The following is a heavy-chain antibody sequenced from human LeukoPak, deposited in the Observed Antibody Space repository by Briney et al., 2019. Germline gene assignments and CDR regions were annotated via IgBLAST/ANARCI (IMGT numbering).Heavy chain of an antibody. Sequence: SETLSLTCTVSGGSISTSSYYWGWIRQPPGKGLEWIGSIYYTGSTYYNPSLNSRVTVSVDTSKNQFSLKLSSVTAADTAVYYCASRARFGELRFDYWGQGTLVTVSS. CDR1: GGSISTSSYY. CDR2: IYYTGST. V-gene: IGHV4-39*01. CDR3: ASRARFGELRFDY. J-gene: IGHJ4*02. D-gene: IGHD3-10*01.